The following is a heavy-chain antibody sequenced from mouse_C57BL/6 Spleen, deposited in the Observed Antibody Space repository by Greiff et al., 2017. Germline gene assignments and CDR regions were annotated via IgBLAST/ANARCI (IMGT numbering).Heavy chain of an antibody. V-gene: IGHV1-50*01. CDR2: IDPSDSYT. Sequence: VKLQQPGAELVKPGASVKLSCKASGYTFTSYWMQWVKQRPGQGLEWIGEIDPSDSYTNYNQKFKGKATLTVDTSSSTAYMQLSSLTSEDSAVYYCARGGPEDYWGQGTTLTVSS. CDR1: GYTFTSYW. CDR3: ARGGPEDY. J-gene: IGHJ2*01.